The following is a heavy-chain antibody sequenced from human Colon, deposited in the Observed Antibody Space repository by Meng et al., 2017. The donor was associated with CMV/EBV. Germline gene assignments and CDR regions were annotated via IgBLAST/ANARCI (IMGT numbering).Heavy chain of an antibody. CDR3: ARDPGSGPDY. D-gene: IGHD2-15*01. Sequence: LTCAVSGCSISSGGYCWSWIRQHPGKGLEWIGYIYYTGGTYYDPSLKSRVVISGDTSKNQFSLKLSSVTAADTAVYFCARDPGSGPDYWGQGTLVTVSS. J-gene: IGHJ4*02. CDR1: GCSISSGGYC. CDR2: IYYTGGT. V-gene: IGHV4-31*11.